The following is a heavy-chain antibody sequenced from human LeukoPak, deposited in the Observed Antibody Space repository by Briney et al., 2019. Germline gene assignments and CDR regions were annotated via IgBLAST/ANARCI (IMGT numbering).Heavy chain of an antibody. J-gene: IGHJ4*02. V-gene: IGHV3-9*01. D-gene: IGHD3-22*01. CDR2: ISWNSGNI. CDR3: AKDGRGAYYDSSGYPYFDY. CDR1: GFTFDDYA. Sequence: PGRSLRLSCAASGFTFDDYAMPWVRQAPGKGLEWVSGISWNSGNIGYADSVKGRFIISRDNAKNSLYLQMNSLRAEDTALYYCAKDGRGAYYDSSGYPYFDYWGQGTLVTVSS.